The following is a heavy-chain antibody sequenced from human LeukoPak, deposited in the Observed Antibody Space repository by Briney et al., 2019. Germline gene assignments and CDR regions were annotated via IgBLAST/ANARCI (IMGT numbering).Heavy chain of an antibody. V-gene: IGHV1-8*01. CDR2: MNPNSGNT. CDR1: GYTFTSYD. D-gene: IGHD3-10*02. Sequence: ASVKVSCKASGYTFTSYDINWVRQATGQGLEWRGWMNPNSGNTGCAQKFQGRVTMNRNTSISTAYMELSSLRSEDTAVYYCARAVRGVSARGTPIFYYMDVWGKGTTVTVSS. J-gene: IGHJ6*03. CDR3: ARAVRGVSARGTPIFYYMDV.